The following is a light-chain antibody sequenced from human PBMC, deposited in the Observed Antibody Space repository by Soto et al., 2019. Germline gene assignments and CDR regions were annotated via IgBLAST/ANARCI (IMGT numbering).Light chain of an antibody. CDR2: GIS. V-gene: IGKV3-20*01. J-gene: IGKJ5*01. CDR1: QSVTSSD. Sequence: EIVLTQSPGTLSLSLGESATLSCRASQSVTSSDLAWYQRKPGQAPRLLIYGISTSATGIPDKFSGSGSGTYFTLTVSRPEPEDFPVYYCQQYGSSPITFGQGTRLEIK. CDR3: QQYGSSPIT.